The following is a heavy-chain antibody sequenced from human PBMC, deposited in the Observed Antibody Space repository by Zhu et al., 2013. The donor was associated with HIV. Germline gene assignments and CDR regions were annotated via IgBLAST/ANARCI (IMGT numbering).Heavy chain of an antibody. CDR1: GGTFSSYA. Sequence: QVQLVQSGAEVKKPGSSVKVSCKASGGTFSSYAISWVRQAPGQGLEWMGGIIPIFGTANYAQKFQGRVTITADESTSTAYMELSSLRSEDTAVYYCARDICGGDCYWVNWNGWFDPWGQGTLVTVSS. J-gene: IGHJ5*02. D-gene: IGHD2-21*02. CDR3: ARDICGGDCYWVNWNGWFDP. CDR2: IIPIFGTA. V-gene: IGHV1-69*01.